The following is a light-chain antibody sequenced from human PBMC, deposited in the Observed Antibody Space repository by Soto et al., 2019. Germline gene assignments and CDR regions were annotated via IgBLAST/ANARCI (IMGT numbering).Light chain of an antibody. V-gene: IGLV2-14*01. CDR2: EVS. J-gene: IGLJ1*01. Sequence: QSALTQPASVSGSPGQSITISCTGTSSDVGAYNYVSWHQQHPGKAPKLMIYEVSNRPSGVSNRFSGSKSGTSASLAITGLQSEDEADYYCSAWDASLNDYVFGTGTKLTVL. CDR3: SAWDASLNDYV. CDR1: SSDVGAYNY.